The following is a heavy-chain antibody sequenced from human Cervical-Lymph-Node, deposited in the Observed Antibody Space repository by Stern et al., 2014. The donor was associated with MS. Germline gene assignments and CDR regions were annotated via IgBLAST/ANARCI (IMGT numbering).Heavy chain of an antibody. J-gene: IGHJ6*02. D-gene: IGHD1-7*01. V-gene: IGHV1-2*02. CDR3: ARKYKWNSYYYNGMDV. CDR1: GYNFIDYY. Sequence: QVQLVESGAEVQKPGASVKVSCQASGYNFIDYYMQWGRQAPGQGLEWMGWINVNSGVIEYAQKFQGRVSLTRDQSITPVYMELSGLRADEAAAYYCARKYKWNSYYYNGMDVGGQGTTVTVSS. CDR2: INVNSGVI.